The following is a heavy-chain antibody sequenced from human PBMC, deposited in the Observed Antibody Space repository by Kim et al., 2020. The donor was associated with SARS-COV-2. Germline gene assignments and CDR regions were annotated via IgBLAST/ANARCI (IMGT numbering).Heavy chain of an antibody. CDR1: GGSFSDFS. CDR2: INQSGST. CDR3: ARGRVGVVPSPVLGLGAFWKDYYMDV. V-gene: IGHV4-34*01. J-gene: IGHJ6*03. Sequence: SETLSLTCAVFGGSFSDFSWTWIRQSSGKGLEWIGEINQSGSTNSNPSLKSRVTISLDTSRNQFSLKVPSVTAADTAIYYCARGRVGVVPSPVLGLGAFWKDYYMDVWGKGATVTV. D-gene: IGHD3-3*01.